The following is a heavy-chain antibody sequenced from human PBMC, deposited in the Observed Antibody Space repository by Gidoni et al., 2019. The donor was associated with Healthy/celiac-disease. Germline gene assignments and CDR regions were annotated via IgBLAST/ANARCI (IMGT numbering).Heavy chain of an antibody. V-gene: IGHV3-30-3*01. Sequence: QVQLVESGGGVVQPGRSLRLSCAASGFTFSSYAMHWVRQAPGKGLEWVAVISYDGSNKYYADSVKGRFTISRDNSKNTLYLQMNSLRAEDTAVYYCAGMDDSSGSSGYWGQGTLVTVSS. CDR3: AGMDDSSGSSGY. D-gene: IGHD3-22*01. J-gene: IGHJ4*02. CDR1: GFTFSSYA. CDR2: ISYDGSNK.